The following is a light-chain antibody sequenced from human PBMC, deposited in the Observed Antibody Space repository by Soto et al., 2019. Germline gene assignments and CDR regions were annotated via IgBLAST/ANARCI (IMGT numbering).Light chain of an antibody. CDR3: QQYGSSPGT. CDR2: GAS. J-gene: IGKJ1*01. Sequence: EIVLTQSPGTLSLSPGERATLSCRASQSVNNNYLAWYQQNPGQAPRLLINGASSRATGIPDRFSGSGSGTDFTLTITRLEPEDFAVYYCQQYGSSPGTFGQGTKVEIK. CDR1: QSVNNNY. V-gene: IGKV3-20*01.